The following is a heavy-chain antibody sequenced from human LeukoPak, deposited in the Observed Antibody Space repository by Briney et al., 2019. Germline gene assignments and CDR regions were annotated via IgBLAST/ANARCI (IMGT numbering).Heavy chain of an antibody. V-gene: IGHV3-21*01. CDR1: GFTFSSYG. J-gene: IGHJ4*02. Sequence: GGSLILSCAASGFTFSSYGMNWVRQAPGKGLEWVSSISSSSSYIYYADSVKGRFTISRDNAKNSLYLQMNSLRAEDTAVYYCASKGYYDILTGYDPFDYWGQGTLVTVSS. D-gene: IGHD3-9*01. CDR2: ISSSSSYI. CDR3: ASKGYYDILTGYDPFDY.